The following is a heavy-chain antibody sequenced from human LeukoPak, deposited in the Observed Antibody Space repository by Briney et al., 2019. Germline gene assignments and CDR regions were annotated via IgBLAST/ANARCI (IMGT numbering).Heavy chain of an antibody. CDR3: ARGSWGSVAFDI. D-gene: IGHD7-27*01. J-gene: IGHJ3*02. Sequence: SETLSLTCTVSGGSISSYYWSWIRQPPGKGLEWIGYIYYSGSTNYNPSLKSRVTISVDTSKNQFSLKLSSVTAADTAVYYCARGSWGSVAFDIWGQGTMVTVSS. V-gene: IGHV4-59*01. CDR1: GGSISSYY. CDR2: IYYSGST.